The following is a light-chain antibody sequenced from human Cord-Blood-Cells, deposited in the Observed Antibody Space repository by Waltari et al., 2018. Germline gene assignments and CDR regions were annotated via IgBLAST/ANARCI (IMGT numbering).Light chain of an antibody. Sequence: QSALTQPRSVYGPPGQSVTLSCTGTSTYVGGYTYYSWYQQHPGKAPKLMIYDVSKRPAGVPDRFSGSKSGNTASLTISGLQAEDEADYYCCSYAGSYTWVFGGGTKLTVL. J-gene: IGLJ3*02. CDR1: STYVGGYTY. V-gene: IGLV2-11*01. CDR3: CSYAGSYTWV. CDR2: DVS.